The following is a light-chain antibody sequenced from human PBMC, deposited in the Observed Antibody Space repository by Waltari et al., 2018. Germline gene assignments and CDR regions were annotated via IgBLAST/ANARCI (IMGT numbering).Light chain of an antibody. CDR1: PRITTW. CDR3: QQSYSTPVFT. J-gene: IGKJ3*01. V-gene: IGKV1-39*01. Sequence: DIQMTQSPSTLSASVGDRVTITCRASPRITTWLAWYQQKPGRAQKLLIQTASNLQSGVPSRFSGSGSGTDFTLTISSLHPDDFATYFCQQSYSTPVFTFGPGTKVDVK. CDR2: TAS.